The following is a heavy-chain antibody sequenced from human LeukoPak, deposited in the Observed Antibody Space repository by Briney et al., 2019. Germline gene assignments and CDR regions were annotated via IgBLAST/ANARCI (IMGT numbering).Heavy chain of an antibody. Sequence: GGSLRLSCAASEFTFSTNYMSCVRQAPGKGLKWVSVIYKDGTTKYSDSVKGRFTISRDISKNTLYFQMNSLRAEDTAVYYCARDRAGSYSYTLDVWGQGTMVTASS. D-gene: IGHD3-16*01. V-gene: IGHV3-53*01. CDR1: EFTFSTNY. CDR3: ARDRAGSYSYTLDV. J-gene: IGHJ3*01. CDR2: IYKDGTT.